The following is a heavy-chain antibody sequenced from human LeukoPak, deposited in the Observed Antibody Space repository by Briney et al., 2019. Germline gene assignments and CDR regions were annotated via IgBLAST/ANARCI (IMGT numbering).Heavy chain of an antibody. Sequence: SETLSLTCTVSGDSISSSGYYWSWIRQPPGKGLEWIGEINHSGSTNYNPSLKSRVTISVDTSKNQFSLKLSSVTAADTAVYYCARDVRPSRLQLRFPAGGWFDPWGQGTLVTVSS. D-gene: IGHD3-3*01. CDR1: GDSISSSGYY. CDR2: INHSGST. J-gene: IGHJ5*02. CDR3: ARDVRPSRLQLRFPAGGWFDP. V-gene: IGHV4-39*07.